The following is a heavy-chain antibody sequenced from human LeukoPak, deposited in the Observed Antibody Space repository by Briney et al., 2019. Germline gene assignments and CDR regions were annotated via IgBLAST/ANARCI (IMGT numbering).Heavy chain of an antibody. CDR1: GGSISSYY. V-gene: IGHV4-4*07. Sequence: SETLSLTCTVSGGSISSYYWSWIRQPAGKGLEWIGRIYTGGSTNYNPSLKSRVTMSVDTSKNQFSLKLSSVTAADTAVYYCASTIAAHGHDAFDIWGQGTMVTVSS. J-gene: IGHJ3*02. CDR2: IYTGGST. D-gene: IGHD6-6*01. CDR3: ASTIAAHGHDAFDI.